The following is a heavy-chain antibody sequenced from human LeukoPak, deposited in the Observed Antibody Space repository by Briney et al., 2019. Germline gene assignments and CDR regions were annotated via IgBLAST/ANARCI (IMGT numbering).Heavy chain of an antibody. J-gene: IGHJ4*02. CDR1: GFTVSSNY. CDR3: ARDGGITIFGVVQKSFDY. V-gene: IGHV3-53*01. Sequence: GGSLRLSCAASGFTVSSNYVSWVRQAPGKGLEWVSVIYSGGSTYYADSVKGRFTISRDNAKNSLYLQMNSLRAEDTAVYYCARDGGITIFGVVQKSFDYWGQGTLVTVSS. CDR2: IYSGGST. D-gene: IGHD3-3*01.